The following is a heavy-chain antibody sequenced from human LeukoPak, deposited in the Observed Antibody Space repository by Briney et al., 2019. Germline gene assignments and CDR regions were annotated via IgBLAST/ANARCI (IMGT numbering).Heavy chain of an antibody. CDR3: ARWSGSYY. D-gene: IGHD1-26*01. Sequence: GGSLRLSCAASGFIFTNDGMHWVRQAPGKGLEWVADIKQDGSDKYYVDSVRGRFTISRDNAKNSLFLQMNSLRAEDTAVYYCARWSGSYYWGQGTLVTVSS. V-gene: IGHV3-7*05. CDR2: IKQDGSDK. CDR1: GFIFTNDG. J-gene: IGHJ4*02.